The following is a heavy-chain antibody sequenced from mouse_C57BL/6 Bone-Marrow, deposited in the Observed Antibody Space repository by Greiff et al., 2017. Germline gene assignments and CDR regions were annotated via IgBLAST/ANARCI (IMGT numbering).Heavy chain of an antibody. CDR2: INPNNGGT. J-gene: IGHJ2*01. CDR1: GYTFTDYY. Sequence: EVQLQQSGPELVKPGASVKISCKASGYTFTDYYMHWVKQSHGKSLEWIGDINPNNGGTSYNQKFKGKATLTVDKSSSTAYMELRSLTSEDSAVYYCAREVVADFDYWGQGTTLTVSS. V-gene: IGHV1-26*01. D-gene: IGHD1-1*02. CDR3: AREVVADFDY.